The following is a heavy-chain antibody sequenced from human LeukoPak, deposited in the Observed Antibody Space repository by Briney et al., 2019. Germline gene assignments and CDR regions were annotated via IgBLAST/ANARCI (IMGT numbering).Heavy chain of an antibody. V-gene: IGHV3-49*04. D-gene: IGHD6-13*01. Sequence: GRSLRLSCTASGFTFGDYAMNWVRQAPGKGLERVGLIRSKSYGETTEYAASVRGRFTISRDDSRSVAYLQMNSLRAEDTAVYYCFGYISKSNYGMDVWGLGTTVTVSS. CDR2: IRSKSYGETT. CDR1: GFTFGDYA. CDR3: FGYISKSNYGMDV. J-gene: IGHJ6*02.